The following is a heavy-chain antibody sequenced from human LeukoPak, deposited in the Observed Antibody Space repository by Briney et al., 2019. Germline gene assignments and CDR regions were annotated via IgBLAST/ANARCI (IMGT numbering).Heavy chain of an antibody. Sequence: SETLFLTCAVSGGSISSTGYCWAWIRQPPGNGLEWLGNSYYSGSTYHNTSLKSRITMSVDTSRNQFSLKLSSVDAADTAVYYCAKAGVRYFDSSGLYAFDFWGQGTTVTVSS. CDR3: AKAGVRYFDSSGLYAFDF. CDR1: GGSISSTGYC. V-gene: IGHV4-39*01. D-gene: IGHD3-22*01. CDR2: SYYSGST. J-gene: IGHJ3*01.